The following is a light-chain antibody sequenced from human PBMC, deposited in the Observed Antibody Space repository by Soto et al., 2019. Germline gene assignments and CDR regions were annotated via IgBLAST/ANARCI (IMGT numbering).Light chain of an antibody. Sequence: EIVLTQSPATLSLSPGERATLSCRASQSVSSYLAWYQQKPGQAPRLLISDASNRANGIPARFSGSGSGTEFTLTISSLQPDDFATYYCQQYNSYSWTFGQGTKVDIK. CDR1: QSVSSY. CDR3: QQYNSYSWT. J-gene: IGKJ1*01. V-gene: IGKV3-11*01. CDR2: DAS.